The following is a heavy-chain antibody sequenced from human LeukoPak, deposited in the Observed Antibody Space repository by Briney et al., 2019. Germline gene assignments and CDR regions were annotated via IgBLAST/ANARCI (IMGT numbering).Heavy chain of an antibody. CDR3: ARTPSKTSGYNWFDP. V-gene: IGHV4-38-2*02. CDR2: IYHSGST. Sequence: SETLSLTCTVSGYSLSSGYYWGWIRQPPGKGLEWIGEIYHSGSTNYNPSLKSRVTISVDKSKNQFSLKLSSVTAADTAVYYCARTPSKTSGYNWFDPWGQGTLVTVSS. J-gene: IGHJ5*02. CDR1: GYSLSSGYY. D-gene: IGHD6-19*01.